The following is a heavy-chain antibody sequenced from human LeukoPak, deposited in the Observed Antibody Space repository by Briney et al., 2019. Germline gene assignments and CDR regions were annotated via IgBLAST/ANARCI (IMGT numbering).Heavy chain of an antibody. D-gene: IGHD6-25*01. CDR2: IYYTGST. J-gene: IGHJ2*01. V-gene: IGHV4-31*03. Sequence: SETLSLTCTVSGGSISSGRYYWSWIRRHPGKGLEWIGYIYYTGSTYYNPSLKSRVTISVDTSKNQFSLKLSSVTAADTAVYFCARVRGGSWYFDLWGRGTLVTVSS. CDR1: GGSISSGRYY. CDR3: ARVRGGSWYFDL.